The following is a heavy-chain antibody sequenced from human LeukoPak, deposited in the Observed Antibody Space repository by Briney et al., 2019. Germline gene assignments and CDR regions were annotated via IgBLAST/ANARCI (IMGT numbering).Heavy chain of an antibody. D-gene: IGHD3-22*01. Sequence: SVKVSCKASGGTFSSYAISWVRQAPGQGLEWMGGIIPIIGTANYAQKFQGRVTITTDESTSTAYMELSSLRSEDTAVYYCARGSGRGAEDYYDSSGYPPHFDYWGQGTLVTVSS. CDR1: GGTFSSYA. CDR3: ARGSGRGAEDYYDSSGYPPHFDY. J-gene: IGHJ4*02. V-gene: IGHV1-69*05. CDR2: IIPIIGTA.